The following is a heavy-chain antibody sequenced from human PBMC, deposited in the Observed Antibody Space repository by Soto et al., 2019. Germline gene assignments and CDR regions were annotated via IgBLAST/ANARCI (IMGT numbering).Heavy chain of an antibody. D-gene: IGHD3-22*01. CDR3: ARDYDSSGYYDLNWFDH. CDR1: EFSFINVL. Sequence: VGSLRLSCAASEFSFINVLMTWVLQAPGEWLEWVSYISSSSSTIYYADSVNVRFTISRDNAKNSLYLQINSLRDEGTVVYYCARDYDSSGYYDLNWFDHWGQGT. J-gene: IGHJ5*02. V-gene: IGHV3-48*02. CDR2: ISSSSSTI.